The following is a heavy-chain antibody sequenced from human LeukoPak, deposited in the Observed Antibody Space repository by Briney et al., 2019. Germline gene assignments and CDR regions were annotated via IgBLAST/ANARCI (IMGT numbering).Heavy chain of an antibody. D-gene: IGHD2/OR15-2a*01. J-gene: IGHJ6*03. CDR1: GFSVSDSY. CDR2: LYSGGDT. V-gene: IGHV3-66*02. Sequence: GRTLRLSCAASGFSVSDSYMSWVRQAPGKGLEWVSILYSGGDTYYSASVRGRFTISRDNSKNTLYLQMKTLSAADTAVYFCARGENYYFHTDVWGKGATVTVSS. CDR3: ARGENYYFHTDV.